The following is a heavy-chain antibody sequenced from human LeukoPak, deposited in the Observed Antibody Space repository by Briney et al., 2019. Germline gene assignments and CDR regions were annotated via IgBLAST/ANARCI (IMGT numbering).Heavy chain of an antibody. CDR3: ARGADSSGYYSIFYFDY. Sequence: ETLSLTCTVSGGSISSHYRDWIRQPPGKGLEWIGYIYYSGSTNYNPSLKSRVTISVDTSKNQFSLKLSSVTAADTAVYYCARGADSSGYYSIFYFDYWGQGTLVTVSS. CDR1: GGSISSHY. J-gene: IGHJ4*02. CDR2: IYYSGST. V-gene: IGHV4-59*11. D-gene: IGHD3-22*01.